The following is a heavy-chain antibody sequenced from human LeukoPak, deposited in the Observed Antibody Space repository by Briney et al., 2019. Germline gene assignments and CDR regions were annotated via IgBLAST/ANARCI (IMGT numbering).Heavy chain of an antibody. CDR1: GFTFSSYA. CDR2: ISGSGGST. D-gene: IGHD2-2*01. CDR3: AKDRRDLGYCSSTSCSSRFDP. V-gene: IGHV3-23*01. Sequence: GGSLRLSCAASGFTFSSYAMSWVRQAPGKGLEWVSAISGSGGSTYYADSVKGRFTISRDNSKNTLYLQMNSLRAEDTAVYYCAKDRRDLGYCSSTSCSSRFDPWGQGTLVTVSS. J-gene: IGHJ5*02.